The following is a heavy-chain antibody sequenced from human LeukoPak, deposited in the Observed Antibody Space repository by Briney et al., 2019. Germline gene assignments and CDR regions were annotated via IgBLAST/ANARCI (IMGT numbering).Heavy chain of an antibody. CDR1: GYTFTSYA. CDR3: ARDVSSGWYPTPYYYYYYMDV. J-gene: IGHJ6*03. Sequence: GASVKVSCKASGYTFTSYAMNWVRQAPGQGLEWMGWINTNTGNPTYAQGFTGRFVFSLDTSVSTAYLQISSLKAEDTAVYYCARDVSSGWYPTPYYYYYYMDVWGKGTTVTVSS. CDR2: INTNTGNP. D-gene: IGHD6-19*01. V-gene: IGHV7-4-1*02.